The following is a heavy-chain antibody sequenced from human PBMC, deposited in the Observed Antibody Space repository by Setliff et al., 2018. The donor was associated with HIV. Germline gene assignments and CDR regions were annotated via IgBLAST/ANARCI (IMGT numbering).Heavy chain of an antibody. CDR2: IKQDGSDK. V-gene: IGHV3-7*01. Sequence: PSETLSLTCTVSGGSISSNSYYWGWIRQPPGKGLEWVAKIKQDGSDKYYVDSVKGRFTISRDNAKNSLYLQMNSLRAEDTAVYFCAAQGVLWGQGTQVTVSS. CDR3: AAQGVL. J-gene: IGHJ4*02. CDR1: GGSISSNSYY.